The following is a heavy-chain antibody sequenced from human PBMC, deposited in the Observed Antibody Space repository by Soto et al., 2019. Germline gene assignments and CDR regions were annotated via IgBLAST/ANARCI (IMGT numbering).Heavy chain of an antibody. CDR3: AKNMDWNYVGDSSLKKDTAISADYFDY. Sequence: GGSLRLSCAASGFTFSSYAMSWVRQAPGKGLEWVSAISGSGGSTYYADSVKGRFTISRDNSKNTLYLQMNSLRAEDTAVYYCAKNMDWNYVGDSSLKKDTAISADYFDYWGQGTLVTVSS. CDR2: ISGSGGST. CDR1: GFTFSSYA. V-gene: IGHV3-23*01. J-gene: IGHJ4*02. D-gene: IGHD1-7*01.